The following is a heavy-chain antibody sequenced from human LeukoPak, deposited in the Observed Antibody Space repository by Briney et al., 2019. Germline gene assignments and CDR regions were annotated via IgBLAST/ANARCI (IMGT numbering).Heavy chain of an antibody. V-gene: IGHV3-15*01. J-gene: IGHJ6*02. Sequence: GGSLRLSCAASGFTFSNAWMSWVRQAPGKGLEWVGRIKSKTDGGTTDYAAPVKGRFTISRGDSKNTLYLQMNSLKTEDTAVYYCTTEGSLSSGYLVPVYYGMDVWGQGTTVTVSS. CDR2: IKSKTDGGTT. CDR1: GFTFSNAW. D-gene: IGHD3-22*01. CDR3: TTEGSLSSGYLVPVYYGMDV.